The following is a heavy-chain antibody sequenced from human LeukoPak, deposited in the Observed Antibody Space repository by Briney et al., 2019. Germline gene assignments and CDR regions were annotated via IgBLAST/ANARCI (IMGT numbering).Heavy chain of an antibody. CDR2: INPSGGTT. CDR1: GYTFIGYY. D-gene: IGHD3-3*01. CDR3: TRAGVSLRFLEWFDAFDI. V-gene: IGHV1-46*03. Sequence: ASVKVSCKASGYTFIGYYVHWVRQAPGQVPEWMGMINPSGGTTDYAQRFQGRLTVTRDTSTTTVYMELSSLRSEDTAVYYCTRAGVSLRFLEWFDAFDIWGQGTMVTVSS. J-gene: IGHJ3*02.